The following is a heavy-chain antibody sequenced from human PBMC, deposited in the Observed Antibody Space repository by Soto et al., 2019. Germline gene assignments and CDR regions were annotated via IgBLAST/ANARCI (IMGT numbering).Heavy chain of an antibody. D-gene: IGHD3-3*01. CDR1: GYSFTSYW. CDR2: IYPGDSDT. CDR3: ARPHDFWSGYRRYDAFDI. Sequence: GESLKISCKGSGYSFTSYWIGWVRQMPGKGLEWMGIIYPGDSDTRYSPSFQGQVTISADKSISTAYLQWSSLKASDTAMYYCARPHDFWSGYRRYDAFDIWGQGKMVTVSS. J-gene: IGHJ3*02. V-gene: IGHV5-51*01.